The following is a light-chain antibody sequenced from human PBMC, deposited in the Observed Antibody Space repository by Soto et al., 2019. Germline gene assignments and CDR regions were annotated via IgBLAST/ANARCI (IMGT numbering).Light chain of an antibody. Sequence: IVVTQTPLSLSVTPGQPASISCKSGQSLLHSDGKNYLYWYLQKPGQSPQLLIYEVSNRFAGVPDMFSSSGSRTDFTLKISRVEAEDVGIYYCMHSIQLPITFGQGTRLEIK. V-gene: IGKV2D-29*02. CDR3: MHSIQLPIT. J-gene: IGKJ5*01. CDR2: EVS. CDR1: QSLLHSDGKNY.